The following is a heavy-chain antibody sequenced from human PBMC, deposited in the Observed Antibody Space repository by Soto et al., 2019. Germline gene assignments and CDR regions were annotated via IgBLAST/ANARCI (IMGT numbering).Heavy chain of an antibody. CDR3: ARVDCSGGSCYAVDY. J-gene: IGHJ4*02. V-gene: IGHV1-69*02. Sequence: GASVKVSCKASGGTFSSYTISWVRQAPGQGLEWMGRIIPILGIANYAQKFQGRVTITADKSTSTAYMELSSLRSEDTAVYYCARVDCSGGSCYAVDYWGQGTLVTVSS. CDR1: GGTFSSYT. D-gene: IGHD2-15*01. CDR2: IIPILGIA.